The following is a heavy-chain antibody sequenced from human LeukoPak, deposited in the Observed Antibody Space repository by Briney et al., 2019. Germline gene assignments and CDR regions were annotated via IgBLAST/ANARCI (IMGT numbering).Heavy chain of an antibody. J-gene: IGHJ5*02. D-gene: IGHD1-26*01. CDR3: ARQASSGSYSWFDP. Sequence: SETLSLTCAVYGGSITGYYWSWIRQTPGRGLEWVGEIHYTGATSYNPSLKSRATISTDTSKNQFSLKLSSVTAADTAVYYCARQASSGSYSWFDPWGQGTLVTVSS. V-gene: IGHV4-34*01. CDR1: GGSITGYY. CDR2: IHYTGAT.